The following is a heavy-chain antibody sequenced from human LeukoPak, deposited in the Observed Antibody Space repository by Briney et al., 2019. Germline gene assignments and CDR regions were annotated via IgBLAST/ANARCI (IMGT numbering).Heavy chain of an antibody. CDR3: ARHGGAFDI. V-gene: IGHV3-21*01. CDR1: SFTFSSYN. CDR2: ISSSGSYI. J-gene: IGHJ3*02. Sequence: GGSLRLSCAASSFTFSSYNMNWVRQAPGKGLEWVSSISSSGSYIYYRDSVKGRFTISRDNAENSLYLQMNSLRGEDTAVYYCARHGGAFDIWGQGTLVTVSS. D-gene: IGHD3-10*01.